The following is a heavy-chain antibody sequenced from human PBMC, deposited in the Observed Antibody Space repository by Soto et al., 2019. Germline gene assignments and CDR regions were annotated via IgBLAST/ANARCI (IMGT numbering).Heavy chain of an antibody. V-gene: IGHV3-73*02. CDR3: TGGYCTGGTCYSGYFQH. CDR1: GFTFSGST. D-gene: IGHD2-15*01. Sequence: EVQLVQSGGGLVQPGGSLKLSCAASGFTFSGSTVHWVRQASGEGLQWVGRIRSKANDYATTYIASVRGRFTISRDDSRNTAYLQMSELKTEDTAVYYCTGGYCTGGTCYSGYFQHWAQGALVTVFS. CDR2: IRSKANDYAT. J-gene: IGHJ1*01.